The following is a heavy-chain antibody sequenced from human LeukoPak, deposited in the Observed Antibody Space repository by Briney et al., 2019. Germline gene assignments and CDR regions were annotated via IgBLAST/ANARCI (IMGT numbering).Heavy chain of an antibody. CDR1: GYTFTSYG. D-gene: IGHD2-2*01. CDR2: ISAYNGNT. V-gene: IGHV1-18*01. CDR3: ARDSIVVVPAASPYYFDC. Sequence: ASVKVSCKASGYTFTSYGISWVRQAPGQGLEWMGWISAYNGNTNYAQKLQGRVTMTTDTSTSTAYMELRSLRSDDTAVYYCARDSIVVVPAASPYYFDCWGQGTLVTVSS. J-gene: IGHJ4*02.